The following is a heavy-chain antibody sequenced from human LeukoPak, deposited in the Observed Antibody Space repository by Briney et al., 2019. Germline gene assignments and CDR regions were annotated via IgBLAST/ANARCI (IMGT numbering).Heavy chain of an antibody. V-gene: IGHV3-23*01. CDR3: AKGAGGSYGLYHFDY. CDR2: IIASGGTT. D-gene: IGHD2-8*01. CDR1: GFTFSSYA. J-gene: IGHJ4*02. Sequence: PGGSLRLSCAASGFTFSSYAMSWFRQTPGKGLEWVSSIIASGGTTYYADSVKGRFTISRDNSKNTVYLQMNTLRAEDTAVYYCAKGAGGSYGLYHFDYWGQGALVTVSS.